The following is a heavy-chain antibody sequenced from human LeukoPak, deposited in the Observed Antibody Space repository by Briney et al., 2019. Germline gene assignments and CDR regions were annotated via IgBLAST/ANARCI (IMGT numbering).Heavy chain of an antibody. CDR1: GYTFTDYY. CDR2: VDPEDGET. Sequence: ASVKVSCKVSGYTFTDYYMHWVHQAPGKGLEWMGLVDPEDGETIYAQKFQGRVTMTRDTSTSTVYMELSSLRSEDTAVYYCARDADGGYVRPLRYWGQGTLVTVSS. V-gene: IGHV1-69-2*01. CDR3: ARDADGGYVRPLRY. D-gene: IGHD5-12*01. J-gene: IGHJ4*02.